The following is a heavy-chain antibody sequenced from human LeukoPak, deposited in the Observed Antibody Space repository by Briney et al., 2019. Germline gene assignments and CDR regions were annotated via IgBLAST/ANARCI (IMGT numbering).Heavy chain of an antibody. J-gene: IGHJ5*02. CDR2: INSDGSTT. V-gene: IGHV3-74*01. D-gene: IGHD2-15*01. CDR3: TRRVSATRWFDP. Sequence: GGSLRLSCAASGFTLSSHWMHWVRHAPGKGLVWVSRINSDGSTTNYADSVKGRFTISRDNAENTLYLQMNSLRVEDTAVYYCTRRVSATRWFDPWGQGTLVTVSS. CDR1: GFTLSSHW.